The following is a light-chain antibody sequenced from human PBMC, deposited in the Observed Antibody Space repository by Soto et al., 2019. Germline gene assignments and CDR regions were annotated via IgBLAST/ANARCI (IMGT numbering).Light chain of an antibody. CDR3: QQFGISPYT. CDR1: QSVSRDY. Sequence: EVVLTQSPGTLSLSPGERATLSCRASQSVSRDYLAWSQHKPGQAPRLLIYGTSSRATGIPDRFSGSGSGTDITLTISRLEPEDFAVYYCQQFGISPYTFGQGTKLEIK. V-gene: IGKV3-20*01. J-gene: IGKJ2*01. CDR2: GTS.